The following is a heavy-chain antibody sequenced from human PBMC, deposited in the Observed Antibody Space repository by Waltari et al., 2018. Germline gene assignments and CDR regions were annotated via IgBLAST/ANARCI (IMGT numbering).Heavy chain of an antibody. CDR2: INHSGST. V-gene: IGHV4-34*01. CDR1: GGSFSGYY. J-gene: IGHJ4*02. CDR3: AGKSIAAAGIIYYFDY. Sequence: QVQLQQWGAGLLKPSETLSLTCAVYGGSFSGYYWSCIRQPPGKGLEWIGEINHSGSTNYNPSLKSRVTISVDTSKNQFSLKLSSVTAADTAVYYCAGKSIAAAGIIYYFDYWGQGTLVTVSS. D-gene: IGHD6-13*01.